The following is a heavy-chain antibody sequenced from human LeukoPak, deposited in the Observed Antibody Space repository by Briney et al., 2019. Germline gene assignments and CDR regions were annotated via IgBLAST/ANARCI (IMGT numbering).Heavy chain of an antibody. J-gene: IGHJ4*02. CDR1: GFTFSDDW. V-gene: IGHV3-7*01. CDR3: ASARLGTAGADY. D-gene: IGHD1-14*01. Sequence: VGSPRLSCAASGFTFSDDWVNWVRQAPGKGVKGGADIKQDGSEEDYVDSVKGRFTISRDNAKNSLYLQMNSLSADDTAVYHCASARLGTAGADYWGQGTLVTVSS. CDR2: IKQDGSEE.